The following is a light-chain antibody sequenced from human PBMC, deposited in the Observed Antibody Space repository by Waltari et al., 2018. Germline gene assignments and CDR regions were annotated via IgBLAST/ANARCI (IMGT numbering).Light chain of an antibody. CDR3: AAWDDSLGVWI. Sequence: QSVLTQPPSASGTPGQRVTISCSGSSSNIGKNYVYWHQQLPGTAPKLLISGNDHRPSGVPDRFSCSKSGTSASLAISGLRSEDEADYYCAAWDDSLGVWIFGGGTKLTVL. CDR2: GND. CDR1: SSNIGKNY. V-gene: IGLV1-47*01. J-gene: IGLJ2*01.